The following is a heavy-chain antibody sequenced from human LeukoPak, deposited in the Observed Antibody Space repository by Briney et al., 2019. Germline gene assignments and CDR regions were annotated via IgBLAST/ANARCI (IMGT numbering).Heavy chain of an antibody. V-gene: IGHV1-2*02. Sequence: GASVKVSCKASGYTFTGYYMHWVRQAPGQGLEWMGWINPNSGGTNSAQKFQGRVTMTSDKSISTAYMELSRLRSDDTAVYYCARDTAMAEFDYWGQGTLVTVPS. CDR3: ARDTAMAEFDY. J-gene: IGHJ4*02. CDR1: GYTFTGYY. CDR2: INPNSGGT. D-gene: IGHD5-18*01.